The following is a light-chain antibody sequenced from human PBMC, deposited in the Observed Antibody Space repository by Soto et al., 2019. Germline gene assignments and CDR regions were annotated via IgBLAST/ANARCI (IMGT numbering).Light chain of an antibody. J-gene: IGLJ1*01. CDR2: SFN. Sequence: QSVLTQPPSASGTPGQRVTISCSGSSANIGTNTVNWYQQLPGAAPKLLIYSFNERPSGVPDRFSGSKSGTSGSLAIRGLRFEDEADYYCAAWDDTLHAYVFXTGTKLTVL. CDR3: AAWDDTLHAYV. V-gene: IGLV1-44*01. CDR1: SANIGTNT.